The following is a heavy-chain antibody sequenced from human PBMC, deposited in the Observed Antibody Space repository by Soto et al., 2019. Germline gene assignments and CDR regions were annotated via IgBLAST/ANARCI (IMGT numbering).Heavy chain of an antibody. CDR2: ISFDGANK. CDR1: GFTFSNFP. CDR3: ARRTLVTYRYFQH. D-gene: IGHD2-8*02. J-gene: IGHJ1*01. V-gene: IGHV3-30*09. Sequence: LRLSCAGSGFTFSNFPLHWVRQAPCKGLEWVAVISFDGANKYYADSVKGRFALSKDNSKNTVFLQMNSLRRDDTAIYYCARRTLVTYRYFQHWGQGTQVTVSS.